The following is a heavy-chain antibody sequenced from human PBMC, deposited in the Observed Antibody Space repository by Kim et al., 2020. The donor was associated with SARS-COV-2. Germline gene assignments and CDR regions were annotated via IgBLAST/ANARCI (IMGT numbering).Heavy chain of an antibody. D-gene: IGHD3-22*01. CDR1: GFSFSNYE. Sequence: GGSLRLSCAVSGFSFSNYEMNWVRQAPGKGLEWVSSISSSGSDIYYADSVRGRFTISRDNAKNSLYLQMNNLSVEDTAVYYCVRQGYYERRCQYFWGQVALDTVST. CDR2: ISSSGSDI. CDR3: VRQGYYERRCQYF. V-gene: IGHV3-48*03. J-gene: IGHJ1*01.